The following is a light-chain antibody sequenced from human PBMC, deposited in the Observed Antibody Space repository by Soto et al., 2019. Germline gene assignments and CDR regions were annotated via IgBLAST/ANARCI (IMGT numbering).Light chain of an antibody. CDR2: EVS. V-gene: IGLV2-14*01. J-gene: IGLJ3*02. Sequence: QSVLTQPASVSGSPGQSITISCTGTSSDVGGYNYVSWYQQHPGKAPELMIYEVSNRPSGVSNRFSGSKSGNTASLTISGLQAEDEADYYCSSYTDSSTWVFGGGTKLTVL. CDR3: SSYTDSSTWV. CDR1: SSDVGGYNY.